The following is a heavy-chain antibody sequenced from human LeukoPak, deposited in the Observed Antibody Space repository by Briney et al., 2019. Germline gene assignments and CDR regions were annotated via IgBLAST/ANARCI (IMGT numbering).Heavy chain of an antibody. Sequence: PGGSLRLSCAASGFTFDDYTMHWVRQAPGKDLEGVSLFSWDGGSTYYADSVKGRFTISRDNSKNSLYLQMNSLRTEDTASYYCAKDLRRGYSYGFFDYWGQGTLVTVSS. CDR1: GFTFDDYT. V-gene: IGHV3-43*01. D-gene: IGHD5-18*01. CDR3: AKDLRRGYSYGFFDY. CDR2: FSWDGGST. J-gene: IGHJ4*02.